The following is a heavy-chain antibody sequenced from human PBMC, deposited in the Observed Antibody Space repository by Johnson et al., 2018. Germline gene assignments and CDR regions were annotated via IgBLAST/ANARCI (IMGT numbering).Heavy chain of an antibody. CDR2: INSRTGTA. V-gene: IGHV1-46*01. CDR1: GYTFINYY. CDR3: ARGGVRGANAFDI. J-gene: IGHJ3*02. D-gene: IGHD1-26*01. Sequence: QVQLVESGAEVKEPGASXKVSCKASGYTFINYYMHWVRQAPGQGLEWMGIINSRTGTAHYAQEFQGRVTMTRDTSTGTIYMDLNSLRSEETAMYCCARGGVRGANAFDIWGQGTMVTVSS.